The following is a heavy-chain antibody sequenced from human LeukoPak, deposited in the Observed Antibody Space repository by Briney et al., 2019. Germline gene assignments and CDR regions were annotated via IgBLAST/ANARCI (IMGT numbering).Heavy chain of an antibody. Sequence: GGSLRLSCAASGFTFSSYAMSWVRQAPGQGLEWVSAISGSGDSTYYGDSVKGRFTISRDNSKNTLYLQMNSLRAEDTAVYYCAKTRPLDSSSWSHGDYWGQGTLVTVSS. CDR3: AKTRPLDSSSWSHGDY. D-gene: IGHD6-13*01. CDR1: GFTFSSYA. CDR2: ISGSGDST. J-gene: IGHJ4*02. V-gene: IGHV3-23*01.